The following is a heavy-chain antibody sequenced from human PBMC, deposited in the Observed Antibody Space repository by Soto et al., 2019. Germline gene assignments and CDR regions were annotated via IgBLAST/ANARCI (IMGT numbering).Heavy chain of an antibody. CDR1: GGSISSGGYY. D-gene: IGHD3-22*01. V-gene: IGHV4-39*07. Sequence: SETLSLTCTVSGGSISSGGYYWSWIRQPPGTGLEWIGEINHSGSTNYNPSLKSRVTISVDTSKNQFSLKLTSVTAADTAVYYCARANYDSSGYYFRGFDYWGQGTLVTVSS. J-gene: IGHJ4*02. CDR2: INHSGST. CDR3: ARANYDSSGYYFRGFDY.